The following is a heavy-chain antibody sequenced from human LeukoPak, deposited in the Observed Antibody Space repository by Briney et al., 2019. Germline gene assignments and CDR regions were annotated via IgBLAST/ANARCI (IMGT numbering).Heavy chain of an antibody. Sequence: SETLSLTCTVSGGSLSSYYWSWIRQPPGKGLEWIGYIYTSGSTNYNPSLKSRVTISVDTSKNQFSLKLSSVTAADTAVYYCARRGGDAFDIWGQGTMVTVSS. J-gene: IGHJ3*02. CDR2: IYTSGST. V-gene: IGHV4-4*09. D-gene: IGHD1-26*01. CDR1: GGSLSSYY. CDR3: ARRGGDAFDI.